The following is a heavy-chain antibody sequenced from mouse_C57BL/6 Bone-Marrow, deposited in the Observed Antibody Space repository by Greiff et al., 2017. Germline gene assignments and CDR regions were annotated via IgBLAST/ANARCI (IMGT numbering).Heavy chain of an antibody. V-gene: IGHV1-42*01. CDR3: TRYYYGNTFFDY. D-gene: IGHD1-1*01. CDR1: GYSFTGYY. Sequence: VQLQQPGPELVKPGASVKISCKASGYSFTGYYMNWVKQSPEKSLEWIGEINPSTGGTTYNQKFKAKATLTVDKSSSTAYMQLKRLTSEYSEDYYRTRYYYGNTFFDYWGQGTTLTVSA. CDR2: INPSTGGT. J-gene: IGHJ2*01.